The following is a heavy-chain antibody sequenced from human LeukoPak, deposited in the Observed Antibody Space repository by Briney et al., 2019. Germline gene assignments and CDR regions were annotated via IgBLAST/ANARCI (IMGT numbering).Heavy chain of an antibody. CDR2: INHSGST. Sequence: SKTLSLTCAVYGGSFSGYYWSWIRQPPGKGLEWIGEINHSGSTNYNPSLKSRVTISVDTSKNQFSLKLSSVTAADTAVYYCARWSTPLHYYYYYGMDVWGQGTTVTVSS. CDR3: ARWSTPLHYYYYYGMDV. V-gene: IGHV4-34*01. CDR1: GGSFSGYY. J-gene: IGHJ6*02.